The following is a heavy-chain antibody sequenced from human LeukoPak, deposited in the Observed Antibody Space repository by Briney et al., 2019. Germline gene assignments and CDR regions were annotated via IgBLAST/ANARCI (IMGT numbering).Heavy chain of an antibody. V-gene: IGHV4-39*01. J-gene: IGHJ4*02. D-gene: IGHD6-19*01. CDR2: IYYSGST. Sequence: PSETLSLTCTVSGGSISSSSYYWGWIRQPPGKGLEWIGSIYYSGSTYYNPSLKSRVTISVDTSKNQFSLKLSSVTTADTAVYYCVRHGRKYGAVAGRGFDYWGQGTLVTVSS. CDR3: VRHGRKYGAVAGRGFDY. CDR1: GGSISSSSYY.